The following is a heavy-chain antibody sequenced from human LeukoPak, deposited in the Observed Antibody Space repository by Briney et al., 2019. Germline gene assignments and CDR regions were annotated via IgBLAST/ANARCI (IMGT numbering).Heavy chain of an antibody. CDR1: GFTFSSYG. V-gene: IGHV3-33*06. Sequence: GGSLRLSCAASGFTFSSYGMHWVRQAPGKGLGWVAVIWYDGSNKYYADSVKGRFTISRDNSKNTLYLQMNSLRAEDTAVYYCAKGGIAAAGTEGRYYYYYMDVWGKGTTVTVSS. D-gene: IGHD6-13*01. CDR2: IWYDGSNK. CDR3: AKGGIAAAGTEGRYYYYYMDV. J-gene: IGHJ6*03.